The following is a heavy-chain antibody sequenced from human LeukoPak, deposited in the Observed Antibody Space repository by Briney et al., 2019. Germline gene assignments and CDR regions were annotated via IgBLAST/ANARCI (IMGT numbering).Heavy chain of an antibody. CDR3: ARDVAFYGSGSYYPNWFDP. V-gene: IGHV3-21*01. CDR2: ISISSSYI. J-gene: IGHJ5*02. Sequence: GGSLRLSCAASGFTFSRYSMNWVRQAPGKGLEWVSSISISSSYIYYADSVKGRFTMSRDNAKNSLYLQVNSLRAEDTAVYYCARDVAFYGSGSYYPNWFDPWGQGTLVTVSS. CDR1: GFTFSRYS. D-gene: IGHD3-10*01.